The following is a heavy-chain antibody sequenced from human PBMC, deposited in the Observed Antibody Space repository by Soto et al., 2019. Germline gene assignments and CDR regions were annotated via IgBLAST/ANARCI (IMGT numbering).Heavy chain of an antibody. D-gene: IGHD3-10*01. CDR1: GGSISSSSYY. CDR3: ATNRGDWFDP. J-gene: IGHJ5*02. Sequence: QLQLQESGPGLVKPSETLSLTCTVSGGSISSSSYYWGWIRQPPGKGLEWIGSIYYSGSTYYNPSLKSRGTISVDTSKNQFSLKLSSVTAADTAVYYCATNRGDWFDPWGQGTLVTVSS. CDR2: IYYSGST. V-gene: IGHV4-39*01.